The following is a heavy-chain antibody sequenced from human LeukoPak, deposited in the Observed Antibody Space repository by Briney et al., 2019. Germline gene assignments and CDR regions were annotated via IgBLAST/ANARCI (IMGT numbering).Heavy chain of an antibody. Sequence: ASVKVSCKASGYTFTSYYMHWVRQAPGQGLEWMGIINPSGGSTSYAQKFQGRVTMTRDTSTSTVYMELSSLRSEDTAVYYCARGRGIVVVPAADDWFDPWGQGTLVTVSS. D-gene: IGHD2-2*01. J-gene: IGHJ5*02. V-gene: IGHV1-46*01. CDR3: ARGRGIVVVPAADDWFDP. CDR1: GYTFTSYY. CDR2: INPSGGST.